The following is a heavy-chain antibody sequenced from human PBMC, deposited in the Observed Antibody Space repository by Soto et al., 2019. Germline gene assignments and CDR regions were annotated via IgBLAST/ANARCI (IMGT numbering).Heavy chain of an antibody. D-gene: IGHD2-2*01. Sequence: ASVKVSCKASGYTFTNYGISWVRQAPGQGPEWMGWISGYKGNTNYAQKLQGRVTMTTDTSTSTGYMELRSLRSDDTAVYYCARETVVVLPGGVAFHNYNGMDVWGQPTTGTVSS. J-gene: IGHJ6*02. V-gene: IGHV1-18*04. CDR2: ISGYKGNT. CDR3: ARETVVVLPGGVAFHNYNGMDV. CDR1: GYTFTNYG.